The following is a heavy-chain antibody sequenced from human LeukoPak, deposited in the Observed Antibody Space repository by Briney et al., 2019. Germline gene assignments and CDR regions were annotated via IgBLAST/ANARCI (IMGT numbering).Heavy chain of an antibody. CDR3: ARDVGGCSSTSCYTSLFDY. D-gene: IGHD2-2*02. V-gene: IGHV3-48*01. J-gene: IGHJ4*02. CDR2: ISSSSSTI. CDR1: GLTFSSYS. Sequence: GGSLRLSCAASGLTFSSYSMNWVRQAPGKGLEWVSYISSSSSTIYYADSVKGRFTISRDNAKNSLYLQMNSLRAEDTAVYYCARDVGGCSSTSCYTSLFDYWGQGTLVTVSS.